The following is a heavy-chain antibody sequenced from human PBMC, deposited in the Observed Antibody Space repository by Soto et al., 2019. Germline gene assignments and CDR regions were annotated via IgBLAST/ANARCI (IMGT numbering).Heavy chain of an antibody. D-gene: IGHD2-15*01. V-gene: IGHV4-31*03. Sequence: PSETLSLTCTVSGGSISSGGYYWSRIRQHPGKGLEWIGYIYYSGSTYYNPSLKSRVTISVDTSKNQFSLKLSSVTAADTAVYYCAMGSGPNWFDPWGQGTLVTVSS. CDR3: AMGSGPNWFDP. CDR1: GGSISSGGYY. J-gene: IGHJ5*02. CDR2: IYYSGST.